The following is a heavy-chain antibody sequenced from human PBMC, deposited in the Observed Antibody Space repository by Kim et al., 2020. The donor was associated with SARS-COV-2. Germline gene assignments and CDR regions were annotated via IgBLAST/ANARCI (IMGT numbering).Heavy chain of an antibody. CDR1: GYSFTSYW. V-gene: IGHV5-51*01. CDR2: IYPGDSDT. Sequence: GESLKISCKGSGYSFTSYWIGWVRQMPGKGLEWMGIIYPGDSDTRYSPSFQGQVTISADKSISTAYLQWSSLKASDTAMYYCARGPPRGYCSGGSCYVLWSWFDPWGQGTLVTVSS. J-gene: IGHJ5*02. CDR3: ARGPPRGYCSGGSCYVLWSWFDP. D-gene: IGHD2-15*01.